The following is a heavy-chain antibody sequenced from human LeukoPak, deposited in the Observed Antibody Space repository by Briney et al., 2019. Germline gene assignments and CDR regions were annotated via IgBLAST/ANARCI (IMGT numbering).Heavy chain of an antibody. J-gene: IGHJ5*01. CDR3: ARARSSSSWYWFDY. Sequence: SETLSLTCAVSGDSISSRSYSWSWIRQPPGKGLEWIGYIFHSGSTHYNPSLKSRVTISVDRSKNQFFLKQTSVTAADTAVYYCARARSSSSWYWFDYWGQGTLVTVSS. V-gene: IGHV4-30-2*01. CDR1: GDSISSRSYS. D-gene: IGHD6-13*01. CDR2: IFHSGST.